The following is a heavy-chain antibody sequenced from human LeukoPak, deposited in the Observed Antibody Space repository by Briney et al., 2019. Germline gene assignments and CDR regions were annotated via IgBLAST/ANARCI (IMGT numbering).Heavy chain of an antibody. Sequence: PGGSLRLSCAASGFTLSSYSMNWVRQAPGTGLEWVSSIISSSSSIYYADSVKGRFTISRDNAKNSLYLQMNSLRAEDTAVYYCARALGEMAKRKPFDYWGQGTLVTVSS. J-gene: IGHJ4*02. D-gene: IGHD5-24*01. V-gene: IGHV3-21*01. CDR3: ARALGEMAKRKPFDY. CDR2: IISSSSSI. CDR1: GFTLSSYS.